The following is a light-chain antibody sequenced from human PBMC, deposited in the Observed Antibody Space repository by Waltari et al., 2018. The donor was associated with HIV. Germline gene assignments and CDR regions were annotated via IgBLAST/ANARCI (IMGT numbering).Light chain of an antibody. J-gene: IGKJ1*01. CDR3: QQYNNWPPT. Sequence: EIVMTQSPATLSVSPGERATLSCRASQSVSRNLAWYQHKPGQTPRLLIHNTSTRATGIPARFSGSGSGTEFTLTCSSLQSEEFAVYYCQQYNNWPPTFGQGTKVEFK. CDR2: NTS. V-gene: IGKV3D-15*01. CDR1: QSVSRN.